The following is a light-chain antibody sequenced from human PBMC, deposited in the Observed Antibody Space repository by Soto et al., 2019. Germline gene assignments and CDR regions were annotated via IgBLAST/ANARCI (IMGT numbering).Light chain of an antibody. Sequence: DIQMNQSPSTLSANVGDRVTITCRASQNIRSWLAWYQQKPGKAPKLLIYKASSLESGVPSRFSGSGSGTEFTLAISSLQPDDFATYYCQQYNSYSGTFGQG. J-gene: IGKJ1*01. V-gene: IGKV1-5*03. CDR2: KAS. CDR1: QNIRSW. CDR3: QQYNSYSGT.